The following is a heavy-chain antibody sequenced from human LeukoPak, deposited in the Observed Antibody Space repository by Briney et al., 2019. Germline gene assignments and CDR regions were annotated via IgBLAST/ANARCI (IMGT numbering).Heavy chain of an antibody. CDR3: ARGRDNVY. V-gene: IGHV3-7*04. CDR1: GFTFSAFW. CDR2: IKEDGSEK. J-gene: IGHJ4*02. Sequence: PGGSLRLSCAASGFTFSAFWMTWVRQAPGKGLEWVASIKEDGSEKFYVESVKGRFTISRDKAKKSLYLQMNSLTAEDAAVYYCARGRDNVYWGQGTLVTVSS. D-gene: IGHD5-24*01.